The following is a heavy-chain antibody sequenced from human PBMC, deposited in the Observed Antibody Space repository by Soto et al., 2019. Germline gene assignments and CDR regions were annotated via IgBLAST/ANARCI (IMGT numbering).Heavy chain of an antibody. D-gene: IGHD6-13*01. CDR2: ISGSGGST. V-gene: IGHV3-23*01. Sequence: PGGSLRLSCAASGFTFSSYAMSWVRQAPGKGLEWVSAISGSGGSTYYADSVKGRFTISRDNSKNTLYLQMNSLRAEDTAVYYCAKRLGSSWQDYYYYYGMDVWGQGTTVTV. J-gene: IGHJ6*02. CDR3: AKRLGSSWQDYYYYYGMDV. CDR1: GFTFSSYA.